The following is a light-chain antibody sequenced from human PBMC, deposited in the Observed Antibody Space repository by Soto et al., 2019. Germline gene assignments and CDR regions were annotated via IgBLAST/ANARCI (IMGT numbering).Light chain of an antibody. J-gene: IGLJ2*01. CDR1: SSDVGGYNY. CDR2: DVF. V-gene: IGLV2-14*03. CDR3: SSYTRSKTLL. Sequence: QSALTQPASVSGSPGQSITISCTGTSSDVGGYNYVAWYQQHPGKAPKLITYDVFNRPSGVSDRFSASKSGNTASLTISGLQAEDEADYYCSSYTRSKTLLFGRGTKLTVL.